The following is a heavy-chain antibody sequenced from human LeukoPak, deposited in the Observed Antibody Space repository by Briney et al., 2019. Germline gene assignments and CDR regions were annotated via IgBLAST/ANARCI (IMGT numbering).Heavy chain of an antibody. Sequence: SETLSLTCTVSGYSISSGYHWGWIRQPPGKGLEWIGSIYYSGSTYYNPSLKSRVTISVDTSKNQFSLKLSSVTAADTAVYYCARLNDCSGGSCYGYYYYYMDVWGKGTTVTISS. CDR2: IYYSGST. J-gene: IGHJ6*03. CDR1: GYSISSGYH. D-gene: IGHD2-15*01. CDR3: ARLNDCSGGSCYGYYYYYMDV. V-gene: IGHV4-38-2*02.